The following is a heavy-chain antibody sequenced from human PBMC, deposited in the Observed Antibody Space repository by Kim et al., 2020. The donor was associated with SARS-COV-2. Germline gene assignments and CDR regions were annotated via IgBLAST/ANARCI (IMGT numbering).Heavy chain of an antibody. J-gene: IGHJ4*02. D-gene: IGHD6-6*01. V-gene: IGHV3-48*01. CDR3: ARDYSSSSGLDS. Sequence: YAGSVKGRLTVSRDNAKSSLYLQMNGLRAEDTAVYYCARDYSSSSGLDSWGQGTLVIVSS.